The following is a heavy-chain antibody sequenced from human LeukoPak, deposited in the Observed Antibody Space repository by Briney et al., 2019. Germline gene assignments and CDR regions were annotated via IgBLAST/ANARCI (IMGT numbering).Heavy chain of an antibody. Sequence: SETLSLTCTVSDGSMNNYYWSWIRQPPGKGLEWIGHISYSGNTNYNPSLMSRVTVSVDTSKNQLSLKMNSVTAADTAVYYCARTSYSYGTFDYWGQGTLVTVST. CDR3: ARTSYSYGTFDY. CDR1: DGSMNNYY. CDR2: ISYSGNT. D-gene: IGHD5-18*01. J-gene: IGHJ4*02. V-gene: IGHV4-59*01.